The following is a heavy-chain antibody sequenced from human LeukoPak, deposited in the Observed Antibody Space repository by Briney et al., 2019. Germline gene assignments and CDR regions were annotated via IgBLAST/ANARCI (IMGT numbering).Heavy chain of an antibody. D-gene: IGHD2-2*01. CDR2: IYYSRST. V-gene: IGHV4-59*08. CDR3: SRHMQQPLCSFYYWFDP. J-gene: IGHJ5*02. CDR1: GGSLSRYY. Sequence: SETLSLTSTVSGGSLSRYYWSCIRPPPGKGREWIGHIYYSRSTNYNPSLMCRVTISADTSKNQFTLQLISVTTADTAVYYCSRHMQQPLCSFYYWFDPWGQGTLVTVSS.